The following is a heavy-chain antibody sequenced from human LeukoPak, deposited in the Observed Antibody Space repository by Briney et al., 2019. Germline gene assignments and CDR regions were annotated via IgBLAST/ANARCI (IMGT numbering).Heavy chain of an antibody. CDR1: GFTFDDYG. J-gene: IGHJ3*02. CDR2: INWNGGST. D-gene: IGHD1-26*01. V-gene: IGHV3-20*04. CDR3: ARASGEWELSDAFDI. Sequence: GGSLRLSCAASGFTFDDYGMSWVRQAPGKGLKWVSGINWNGGSTGYADSVKGRFTISRDSAKNSLYLQMNSLRAEDTAVYYCARASGEWELSDAFDIWGQGTMVTVSS.